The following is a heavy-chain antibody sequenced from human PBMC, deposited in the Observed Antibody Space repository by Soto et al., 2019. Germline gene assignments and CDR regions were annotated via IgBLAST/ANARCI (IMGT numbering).Heavy chain of an antibody. D-gene: IGHD7-27*01. J-gene: IGHJ6*03. CDR2: IYSGGST. Sequence: GGSLRLSCAASGFTVSSNYMSWVRQAPGKGLEWVSVIYSGGSTYYADSVKGRFTISRHNSKDTLYLQMNSLRAEDTAVYYCARGRAGEDYYYYYMGVWGKGSTVTVSS. CDR1: GFTVSSNY. CDR3: ARGRAGEDYYYYYMGV. V-gene: IGHV3-53*04.